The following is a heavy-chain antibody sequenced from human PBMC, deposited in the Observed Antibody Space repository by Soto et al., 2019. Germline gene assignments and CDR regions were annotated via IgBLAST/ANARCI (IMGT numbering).Heavy chain of an antibody. D-gene: IGHD5-12*01. CDR2: INAGNGNT. Sequence: ASVKVSGTASGYTFTSYAMHCVRQAPGQRLEWMGWINAGNGNTKYSQKFQGRVTITRDTSASTAYMELSSLRSEDTAVYYCARLDSGYDYFGVVVDYWGQGTLVTVSS. CDR3: ARLDSGYDYFGVVVDY. CDR1: GYTFTSYA. J-gene: IGHJ4*02. V-gene: IGHV1-3*01.